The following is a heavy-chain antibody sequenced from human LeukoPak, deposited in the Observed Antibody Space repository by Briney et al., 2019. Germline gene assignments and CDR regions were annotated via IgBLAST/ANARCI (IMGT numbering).Heavy chain of an antibody. CDR2: IYPGDSDT. V-gene: IGHV5-51*01. CDR1: GYSFTSYW. D-gene: IGHD3-22*01. J-gene: IGHJ4*02. Sequence: NRGESLKISCKGSGYSFTSYWIGWVRQMPGKGLEWIGIIYPGDSDTRYSPSFQGQVTISADKSTSTAYLQLSRLKASDTAMYYCAIYYDSSGYARWWGQGTLVTVSS. CDR3: AIYYDSSGYARW.